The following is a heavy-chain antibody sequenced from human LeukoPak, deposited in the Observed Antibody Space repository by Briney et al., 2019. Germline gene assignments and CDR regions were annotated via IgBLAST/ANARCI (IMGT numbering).Heavy chain of an antibody. Sequence: GRSLRLSCAASGFTFSSYAMHWVRQAPGKGLEWVAVISYDGSNKYYADSVKGRFTISRDNSKNTLYLQMNSLRAEDTAVYYCARTAKDYAVGSDYMDVWGKGTTVTVSS. CDR1: GFTFSSYA. D-gene: IGHD3-16*01. J-gene: IGHJ6*03. V-gene: IGHV3-30*01. CDR2: ISYDGSNK. CDR3: ARTAKDYAVGSDYMDV.